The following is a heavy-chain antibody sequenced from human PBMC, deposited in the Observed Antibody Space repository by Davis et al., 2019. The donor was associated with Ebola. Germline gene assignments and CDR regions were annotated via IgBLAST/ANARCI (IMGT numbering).Heavy chain of an antibody. Sequence: ASVKVSCKASGYTFTGYYMHWVRQAPGQGLEWMGWINPNSGGTNYAQKFQGRVTITADESTSTAYMELSSLRSEDTAVYYCASHLPVRYCSGGSCYPFDYWGQGTLVTVSS. V-gene: IGHV1-2*02. CDR2: INPNSGGT. J-gene: IGHJ4*02. CDR3: ASHLPVRYCSGGSCYPFDY. D-gene: IGHD2-15*01. CDR1: GYTFTGYY.